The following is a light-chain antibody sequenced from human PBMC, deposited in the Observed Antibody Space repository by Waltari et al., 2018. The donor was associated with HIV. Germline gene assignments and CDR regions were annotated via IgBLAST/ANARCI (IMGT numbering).Light chain of an antibody. Sequence: VGDRVTITCRASQSIGNWLAWYQQKPGRAPKVLIYKASSLQSGVPSRFSGRGSETEFTLTISSLQPDDFATYYCQQISSASRTFGGGTKVEIK. CDR1: QSIGNW. CDR2: KAS. V-gene: IGKV1-5*03. J-gene: IGKJ4*01. CDR3: QQISSASRT.